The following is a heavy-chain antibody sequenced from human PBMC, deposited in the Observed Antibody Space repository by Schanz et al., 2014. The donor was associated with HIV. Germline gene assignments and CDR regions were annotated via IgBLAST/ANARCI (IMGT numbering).Heavy chain of an antibody. CDR3: ARETVNYYYGMDV. CDR1: GFTFSNYG. CDR2: ISWNSGSI. Sequence: VQLVESGGGVVQPGTSLRLSCAASGFTFSNYGMHWVRQAPGKGLEWVSGISWNSGSIGYADSVKGRFTISRDNAKNTLYLQMNSLRAEDTAVYYCARETVNYYYGMDVWGQGTTVTVSS. J-gene: IGHJ6*02. V-gene: IGHV3-9*01. D-gene: IGHD4-4*01.